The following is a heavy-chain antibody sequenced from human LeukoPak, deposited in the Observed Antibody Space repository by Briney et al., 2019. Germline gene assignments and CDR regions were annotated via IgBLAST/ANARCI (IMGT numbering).Heavy chain of an antibody. CDR3: AKKMTAYYYYYMDV. CDR2: ISGSGGST. D-gene: IGHD2-21*02. Sequence: GGSLRLSCAASGFTFSSYAMSWVPQAPGKGLEWVSAISGSGGSTYYADSVKGRFTISRDNSKNTLYLQMNSLRAEDTAVYYCAKKMTAYYYYYMDVWGKGTTVTVSS. V-gene: IGHV3-23*01. CDR1: GFTFSSYA. J-gene: IGHJ6*03.